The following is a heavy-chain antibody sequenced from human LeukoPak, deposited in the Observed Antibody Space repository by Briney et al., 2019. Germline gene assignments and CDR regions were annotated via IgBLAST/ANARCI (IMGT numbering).Heavy chain of an antibody. CDR3: ARDKGGQLVSP. Sequence: PSETLSLTCTVSGGSISSYYWSWIRQPPGKGLEWIGYIYYSGSTNYNPSLKSRVTISVDTSKNQFSLKLSSVTAADTAVYYCARDKGGQLVSPWGQGTLVTVSS. CDR2: IYYSGST. V-gene: IGHV4-59*12. J-gene: IGHJ5*02. CDR1: GGSISSYY. D-gene: IGHD6-6*01.